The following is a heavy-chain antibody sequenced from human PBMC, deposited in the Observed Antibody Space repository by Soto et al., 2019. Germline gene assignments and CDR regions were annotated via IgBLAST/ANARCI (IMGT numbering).Heavy chain of an antibody. CDR1: GFTFSSYG. D-gene: IGHD2-15*01. CDR3: AKDYGYCSGGSCYSSGWFDP. J-gene: IGHJ5*02. Sequence: GGSLRLSCAASGFTFSSYGMHWVRQAPGKGLEWVAVISYDGSNKYYADSVKGRFTISRDNSKNTLYLQMNSLRAEDTAVYYCAKDYGYCSGGSCYSSGWFDPWGQGT. CDR2: ISYDGSNK. V-gene: IGHV3-30*18.